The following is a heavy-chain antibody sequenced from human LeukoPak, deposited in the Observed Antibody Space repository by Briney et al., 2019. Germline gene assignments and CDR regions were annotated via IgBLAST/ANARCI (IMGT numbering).Heavy chain of an antibody. CDR3: ARDSSGYYRGWFDP. CDR2: IYYSGST. V-gene: IGHV4-59*01. J-gene: IGHJ5*02. Sequence: SGTLSLTCTVSGGSISSYYWSWIRQPPGKGLEWIGYIYYSGSTNYNPSLKSRVTISVDTSKNQFSLKLSSVTAADTAVYYCARDSSGYYRGWFDPWGQGTLVTISS. D-gene: IGHD3-22*01. CDR1: GGSISSYY.